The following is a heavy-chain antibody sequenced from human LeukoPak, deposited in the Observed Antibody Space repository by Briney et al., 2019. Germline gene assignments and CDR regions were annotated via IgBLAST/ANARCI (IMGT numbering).Heavy chain of an antibody. V-gene: IGHV3-30*18. CDR3: AKGDIPAAYYYYGMDV. CDR1: GFTFSSYG. CDR2: ISYDGSNK. Sequence: GGSLRLSCAASGFTFSSYGMHWVRQAPGKGLEWVAVISYDGSNKYYGDSVQGRFAISRDNSKNTLYLQMNGLRAEGTAVYYCAKGDIPAAYYYYGMDVWGQGTTVTVSS. D-gene: IGHD6-13*01. J-gene: IGHJ6*02.